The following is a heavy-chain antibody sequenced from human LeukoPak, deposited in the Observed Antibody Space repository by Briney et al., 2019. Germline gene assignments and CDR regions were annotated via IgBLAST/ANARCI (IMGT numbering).Heavy chain of an antibody. Sequence: GGSLRLSCAASGFTFSDFYMSWIRQAPGRGLEWVSYISPSATYTKYADSVKGRFTISRDNAKNSLYLQMNSLRAEDTAVYYCAREGRSGSYLGRFDPWGQGTLVTVSS. CDR2: ISPSATYT. J-gene: IGHJ5*02. CDR3: AREGRSGSYLGRFDP. D-gene: IGHD1-26*01. V-gene: IGHV3-11*05. CDR1: GFTFSDFY.